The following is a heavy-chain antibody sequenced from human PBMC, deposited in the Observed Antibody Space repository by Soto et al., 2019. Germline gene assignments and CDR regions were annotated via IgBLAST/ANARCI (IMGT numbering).Heavy chain of an antibody. V-gene: IGHV1-69*13. CDR3: ARTSSSSGGYYYGMDV. D-gene: IGHD6-6*01. J-gene: IGHJ6*02. CDR2: IIPIFGTA. CDR1: GGTFSSYA. Sequence: ASVKVSCKASGGTFSSYAISWVRQAPGQGLEWMGGIIPIFGTANYAQKFQGRVTITADESTSTAYMELSGLRSEDTAVYYCARTSSSSGGYYYGMDVWGQGTTVTVSS.